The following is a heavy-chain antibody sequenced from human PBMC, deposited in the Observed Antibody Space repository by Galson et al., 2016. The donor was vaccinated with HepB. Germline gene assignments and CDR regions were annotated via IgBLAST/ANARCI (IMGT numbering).Heavy chain of an antibody. V-gene: IGHV4-61*01. D-gene: IGHD6-19*01. CDR3: ARGGSRQWLVDY. J-gene: IGHJ4*02. Sequence: LSLTCTVSGGSVSSGSYYWSWIRQPPGKGPEWIGYIYYSGSTNYNPSLRSRVTISVDTSKNQFSLTMSSVTAADTAVYYCARGGSRQWLVDYWGQGALVTVSS. CDR2: IYYSGST. CDR1: GGSVSSGSYY.